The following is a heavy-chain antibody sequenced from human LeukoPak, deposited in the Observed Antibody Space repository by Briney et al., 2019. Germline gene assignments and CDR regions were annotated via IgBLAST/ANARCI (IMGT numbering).Heavy chain of an antibody. CDR3: ARDQEGAFDI. CDR2: IGTAGDT. Sequence: GGSLRLSCAASGSTFSSYDMHWVRQATGKGLEWVSAIGTAGDTYYPGSVKGRFTISRENAKNSLYLPMNSLRAGDTAVYYCARDQEGAFDIWGQGTMVTVSS. V-gene: IGHV3-13*01. J-gene: IGHJ3*02. CDR1: GSTFSSYD.